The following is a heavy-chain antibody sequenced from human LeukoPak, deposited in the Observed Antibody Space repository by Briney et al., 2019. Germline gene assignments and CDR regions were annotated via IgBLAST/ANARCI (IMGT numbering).Heavy chain of an antibody. CDR1: GFIFNSYW. Sequence: GGSLRLSCGASGFIFNSYWMSWVRQAPGKGLEWVANKQQNGGEKYYEDSVKGRFTVSRDNAKNSLYLQMNSLRAEDTAVYYCARDYGDIGDYYYYYMDVWGKGTTVTISS. D-gene: IGHD4-17*01. CDR3: ARDYGDIGDYYYYYMDV. V-gene: IGHV3-7*01. J-gene: IGHJ6*03. CDR2: KQQNGGEK.